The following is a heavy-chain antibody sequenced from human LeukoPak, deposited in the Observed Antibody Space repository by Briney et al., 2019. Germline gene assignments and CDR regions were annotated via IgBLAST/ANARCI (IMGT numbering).Heavy chain of an antibody. V-gene: IGHV1-69*13. D-gene: IGHD3-10*01. CDR1: GGTFSSYA. CDR2: IIPIFGTA. J-gene: IGHJ5*02. CDR3: ARDQVPLSGWFDP. Sequence: ASVKVSCKASGGTFSSYAISWVRQAPGQGLEWMGGIIPIFGTANYAQKFQGRVTITADESTSTAYMELSSLRSEDTAVYYCARDQVPLSGWFDPWGQGTLVTVSS.